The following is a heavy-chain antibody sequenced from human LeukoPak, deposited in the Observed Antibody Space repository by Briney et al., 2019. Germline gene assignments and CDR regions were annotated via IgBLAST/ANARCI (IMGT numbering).Heavy chain of an antibody. CDR1: GDSFRSGGLY. Sequence: SETLSLTCTLSGDSFRSGGLYWGWIRQPPGKRPEWIGDIFHTGKTNYNPSRKSRVTISLDTSKSQFSLKLTSMTAADTVVYYCARIFDSWGQGILVTVSS. J-gene: IGHJ4*02. V-gene: IGHV4-61*08. CDR2: IFHTGKT. CDR3: ARIFDS.